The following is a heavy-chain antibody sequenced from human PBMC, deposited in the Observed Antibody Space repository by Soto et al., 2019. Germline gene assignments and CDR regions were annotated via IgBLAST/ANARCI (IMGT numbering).Heavy chain of an antibody. CDR3: ARGGVWEAFDI. Sequence: PSETLSLTCTVSCGSISSGGYYWSCIRQHPGKGLEWIGYIYYSGSTYYNPSLKSRVTISVDTSKNQFSLKLSSVTAADTAVYYCARGGVWEAFDIWGQGTMVTVSS. D-gene: IGHD1-26*01. CDR2: IYYSGST. V-gene: IGHV4-31*03. CDR1: CGSISSGGYY. J-gene: IGHJ3*02.